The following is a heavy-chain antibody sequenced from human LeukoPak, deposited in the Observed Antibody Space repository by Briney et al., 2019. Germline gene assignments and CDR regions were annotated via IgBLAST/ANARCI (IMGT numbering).Heavy chain of an antibody. CDR3: AKGSSGWFRGNWFDP. CDR2: IYPGDSDT. J-gene: IGHJ5*02. Sequence: GESLKISCKGSGYSFTSYWIGWVRQMPGKGLEWMGIIYPGDSDTRYSPSFQGQVTISADNSKNTLYLQMNSLRAEDTAVYYCAKGSSGWFRGNWFDPWGQGTLVTVSS. CDR1: GYSFTSYW. D-gene: IGHD6-19*01. V-gene: IGHV5-51*01.